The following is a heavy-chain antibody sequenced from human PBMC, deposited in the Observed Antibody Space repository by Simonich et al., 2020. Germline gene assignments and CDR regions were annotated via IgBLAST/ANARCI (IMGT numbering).Heavy chain of an antibody. V-gene: IGHV3-53*04. J-gene: IGHJ4*02. CDR3: AGRGYSGYDDY. D-gene: IGHD5-12*01. Sequence: EVQLVESGGGLVQPGGSLRLSCAASGFTVSSNYMSWVRQAPGKGLEGVSVIYSGGSTSYADSVKGRFTISRNNSKNTLYLQMNSLRAEDTAVYYCAGRGYSGYDDYWGQGTLVTVSS. CDR1: GFTVSSNY. CDR2: IYSGGST.